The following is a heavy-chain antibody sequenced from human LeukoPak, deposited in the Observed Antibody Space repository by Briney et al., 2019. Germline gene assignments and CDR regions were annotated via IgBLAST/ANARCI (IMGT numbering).Heavy chain of an antibody. CDR2: IMQDGSEK. CDR1: GFIFSSYW. V-gene: IGHV3-7*05. J-gene: IGHJ4*02. D-gene: IGHD6-13*01. CDR3: AREAAAAHPDY. Sequence: PGGSLRLSCAASGFIFSSYWMSWVRQAPGKGLEWVANIMQDGSEKYYVDSVKGRFTISRDNAKNSLYLQMNSLRAEDTAVYYCAREAAAAHPDYWGQGTLVVVSA.